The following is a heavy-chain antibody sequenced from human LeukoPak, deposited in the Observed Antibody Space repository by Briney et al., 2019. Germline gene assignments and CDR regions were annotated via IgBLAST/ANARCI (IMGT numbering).Heavy chain of an antibody. J-gene: IGHJ6*02. CDR1: GYTFSAYG. CDR2: INPHRTDT. CDR3: ARRKYGVDYNGRDI. D-gene: IGHD5/OR15-5a*01. V-gene: IGHV1-18*01. Sequence: ASVTVSFKASGYTFSAYGINWVRLAPGQGLELMASINPHRTDTQYKQKFQGKVTFTTDTATTTAYMDLRSLRSDDKAIYYCARRKYGVDYNGRDIWGQGTTVTVSS.